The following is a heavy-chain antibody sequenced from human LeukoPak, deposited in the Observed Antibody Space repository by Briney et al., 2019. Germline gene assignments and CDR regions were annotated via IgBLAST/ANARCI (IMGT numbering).Heavy chain of an antibody. CDR2: ISSDGSNK. J-gene: IGHJ3*02. Sequence: GGSLRLSCAASGFTFSSYGMHWVRQAPGKGLEWVAVISSDGSNKYFADSVKGRFTISRDNSKNTLYVQMNSLRAEDTAVYYCAKRAFDIWGQGTMVTVSS. CDR1: GFTFSSYG. CDR3: AKRAFDI. V-gene: IGHV3-30*18.